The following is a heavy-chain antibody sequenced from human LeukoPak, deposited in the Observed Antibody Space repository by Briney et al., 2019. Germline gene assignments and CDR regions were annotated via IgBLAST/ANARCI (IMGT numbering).Heavy chain of an antibody. CDR1: GGTFSSYA. D-gene: IGHD2-2*01. CDR3: ARVGYCSSTSCYSYYYYYGMDV. CDR2: IIPIFGIA. Sequence: SVKVSCKASGGTFSSYAISWVRQAPGQGLECMGRIIPIFGIAHYAQKFQGRVTITADKSTSTAYMELSSLRSEDTAVYYCARVGYCSSTSCYSYYYYYGMDVWGQGTTVTVSS. V-gene: IGHV1-69*04. J-gene: IGHJ6*02.